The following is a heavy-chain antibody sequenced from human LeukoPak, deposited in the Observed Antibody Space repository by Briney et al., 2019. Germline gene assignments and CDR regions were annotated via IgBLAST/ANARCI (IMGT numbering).Heavy chain of an antibody. CDR3: ARLRYDFWSGYYWFDY. V-gene: IGHV4-59*01. D-gene: IGHD3-3*01. CDR2: IYYSGST. J-gene: IGHJ4*02. CDR1: GGSISSYY. Sequence: SETPSLTCTVSGGSISSYYWSWIRQPPGKGLEWIGYIYYSGSTNYNPSLKSRVTISVDTSKNQFSLELSSVTAADTAVYYCARLRYDFWSGYYWFDYWGQGTLVTVSS.